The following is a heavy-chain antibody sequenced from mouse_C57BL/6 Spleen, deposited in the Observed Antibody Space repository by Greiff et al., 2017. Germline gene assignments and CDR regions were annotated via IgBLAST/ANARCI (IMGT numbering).Heavy chain of an antibody. J-gene: IGHJ1*03. V-gene: IGHV1-69*01. CDR1: GYTFTSYW. CDR2: IDPSDSYT. CDR3: ARPRGYFDV. Sequence: QVQLQQPGAELVMPGASVKLSCKASGYTFTSYWMHWVKQRPGQGLEWIGEIDPSDSYTNYNQKFKGKSTLTVDKSSSTAYMQLSSLTSEDSAVYYCARPRGYFDVWGTGTTVTVSS.